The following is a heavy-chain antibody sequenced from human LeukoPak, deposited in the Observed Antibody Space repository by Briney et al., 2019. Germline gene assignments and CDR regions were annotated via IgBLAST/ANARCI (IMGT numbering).Heavy chain of an antibody. Sequence: GGTLRLSCAASGFTFSSYDMSWVRQAPGKGLEWISYISSSGSTKYYADSVKGRFTISRDNAKNSLYLQMNSLRAEDTAVYYCAGEGYGDHDGDYWGQGTLVTVSS. V-gene: IGHV3-11*01. CDR3: AGEGYGDHDGDY. CDR2: ISSSGSTK. D-gene: IGHD4-17*01. CDR1: GFTFSSYD. J-gene: IGHJ4*02.